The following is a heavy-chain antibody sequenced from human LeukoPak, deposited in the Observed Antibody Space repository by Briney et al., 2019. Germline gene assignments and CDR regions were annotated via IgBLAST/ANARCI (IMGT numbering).Heavy chain of an antibody. CDR3: ARDRLLRYFDWPSGDY. CDR1: GFTFSSYA. J-gene: IGHJ4*02. V-gene: IGHV3-23*01. D-gene: IGHD3-9*01. CDR2: ISGSGGST. Sequence: PGGSLRLSCAASGFTFSSYAMSWVRQAPGKGLEWVSAISGSGGSTYYADSVKGRFTISRDNAKNSLYLQMNSLRAEDTAVYYCARDRLLRYFDWPSGDYWGQGTLVTVSS.